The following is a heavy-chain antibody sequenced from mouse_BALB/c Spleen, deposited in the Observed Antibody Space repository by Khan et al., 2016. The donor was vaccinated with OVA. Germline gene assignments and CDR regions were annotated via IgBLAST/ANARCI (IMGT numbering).Heavy chain of an antibody. D-gene: IGHD1-1*01. CDR1: GSTFSSYA. V-gene: IGHV5-6-5*01. CDR3: ASPRYCYGSSYVDY. J-gene: IGHJ2*01. CDR2: ISSGGST. Sequence: EVELVESGGGLVKPGGSLKLSCAASGSTFSSYAMSWVRQTPEKRLEWVASISSGGSTYYPDSVKGRFTISRDNARNILYLQMSSLRSEDTAMYYCASPRYCYGSSYVDYWGQGTTLTVSS.